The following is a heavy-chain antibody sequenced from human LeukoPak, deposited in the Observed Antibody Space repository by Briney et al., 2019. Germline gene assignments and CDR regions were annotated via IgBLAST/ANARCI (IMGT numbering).Heavy chain of an antibody. D-gene: IGHD6-13*01. J-gene: IGHJ5*02. Sequence: PSETLSLTCAVSGYSISSGYYWGWIRQPPGKGLEWIGSIYHSGSTYYNPSLKSRVTISVDTSKDQFSLKLSSVAAADTAVYYCVVVAAALNWFDPWGQGTLVTVSS. V-gene: IGHV4-38-2*01. CDR3: VVVAAALNWFDP. CDR2: IYHSGST. CDR1: GYSISSGYY.